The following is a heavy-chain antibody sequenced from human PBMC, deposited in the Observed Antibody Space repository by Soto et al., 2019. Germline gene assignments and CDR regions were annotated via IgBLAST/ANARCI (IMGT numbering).Heavy chain of an antibody. V-gene: IGHV4-59*01. Sequence: QVQLQESGPRLVKPSETLSLTCTVSGDSISSYYWTWIRQPPGKGLEYIGYIYYSGRTYYNPSLKSRVIISVDTSKNQFSLKLSSVTAADTAVYYCARGHLGITTTGTWYDFDYCGQGTLVTVSS. CDR2: IYYSGRT. D-gene: IGHD2-15*01. CDR3: ARGHLGITTTGTWYDFDY. CDR1: GDSISSYY. J-gene: IGHJ4*02.